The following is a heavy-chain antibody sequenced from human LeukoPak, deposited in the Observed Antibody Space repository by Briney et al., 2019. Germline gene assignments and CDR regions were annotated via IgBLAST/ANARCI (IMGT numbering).Heavy chain of an antibody. D-gene: IGHD1-1*01. V-gene: IGHV4-59*01. CDR3: ARDELQLEQDYYFDY. J-gene: IGHJ4*02. CDR1: GGSISSYY. Sequence: SETLSLTCTVSGGSISSYYWSWIRQPPGKGLEWIGYIYYSGSTNYNPSLKSRVTISVDTSKNQFSLKLSSVTAADTAVYYCARDELQLEQDYYFDYWGQGTLVTVSS. CDR2: IYYSGST.